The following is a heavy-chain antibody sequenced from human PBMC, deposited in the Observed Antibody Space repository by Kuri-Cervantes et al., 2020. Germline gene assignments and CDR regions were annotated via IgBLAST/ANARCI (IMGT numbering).Heavy chain of an antibody. D-gene: IGHD3-10*01. J-gene: IGHJ4*02. CDR1: GFTFSSYA. CDR2: ISGSGGST. V-gene: IGHV3-23*01. CDR3: AKVVAYGSGSYYND. Sequence: GESLKISCAASGFTFSSYAMSWVRQAPGKGLEWVSAISGSGGSTYYADSVKGRFTISRDNSKNTLYLQMNSLRAEDMAVYYCAKVVAYGSGSYYNDWGQGTLVTVSS.